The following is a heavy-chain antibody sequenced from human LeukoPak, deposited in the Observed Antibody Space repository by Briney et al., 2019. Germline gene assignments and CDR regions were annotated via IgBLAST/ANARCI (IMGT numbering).Heavy chain of an antibody. CDR3: ARGDNDKSVSFGY. CDR2: IWYDGSNK. V-gene: IGHV3-33*01. Sequence: GGSLRLSCAASGFTFSSYGMHWVSQAPGKGLEWVAVIWYDGSNKYYADSVKGRFTISRDNSKNTLYLQMNSLRAEDTAVYYCARGDNDKSVSFGYWGQGTLVTVSS. D-gene: IGHD3/OR15-3a*01. J-gene: IGHJ4*02. CDR1: GFTFSSYG.